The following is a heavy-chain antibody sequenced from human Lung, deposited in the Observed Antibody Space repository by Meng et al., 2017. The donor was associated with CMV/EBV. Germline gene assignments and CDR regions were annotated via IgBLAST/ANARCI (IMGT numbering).Heavy chain of an antibody. J-gene: IGHJ4*02. CDR2: TYWNDDK. Sequence: SGPXLVKPTQTLTLTCSFSGFSLSTNGAGVGWVRQTPGKALEWLAFTYWNDDKRYSPSLKSRLTITKDTSKNQVVLTMTNVDPVDTATYYCAYRAVAYDILTGYYNPYYFDYWGQGTLVTVSS. D-gene: IGHD3-9*01. CDR3: AYRAVAYDILTGYYNPYYFDY. CDR1: GFSLSTNGAG. V-gene: IGHV2-5*01.